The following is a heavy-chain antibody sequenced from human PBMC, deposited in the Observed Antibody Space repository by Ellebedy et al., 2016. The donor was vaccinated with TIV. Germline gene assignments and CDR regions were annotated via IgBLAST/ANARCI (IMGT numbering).Heavy chain of an antibody. CDR2: ISAYNGNT. D-gene: IGHD3-16*01. Sequence: ASVKVSXXASGYTFTSYGISWVRQAPGQGLEWMGWISAYNGNTNYAQKLQGRVTMTTDTSTSTAYMELRSLRSDDTAVYYCARGFEGEYYYYGMDVWGQGTTVTVSS. J-gene: IGHJ6*02. CDR3: ARGFEGEYYYYGMDV. CDR1: GYTFTSYG. V-gene: IGHV1-18*01.